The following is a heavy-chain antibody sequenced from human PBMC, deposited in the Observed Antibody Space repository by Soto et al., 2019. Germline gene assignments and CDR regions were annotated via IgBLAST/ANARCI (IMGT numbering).Heavy chain of an antibody. V-gene: IGHV4-34*01. CDR3: AISMTTVTTGWFDP. CDR1: GGSLSGYY. Sequence: SETLSLTCAVYGGSLSGYYWSWIRQPPGKGLEWIGEINHSGNTNYNPSLKSRVTISVDTSKNQFSLKLSSVTAADTAVYYCAISMTTVTTGWFDPWGQGTLVTVS. D-gene: IGHD4-17*01. CDR2: INHSGNT. J-gene: IGHJ5*02.